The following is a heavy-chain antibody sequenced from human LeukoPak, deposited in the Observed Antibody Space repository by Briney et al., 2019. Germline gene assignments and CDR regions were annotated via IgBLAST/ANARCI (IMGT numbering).Heavy chain of an antibody. CDR3: ARHEKSSGWYYDY. V-gene: IGHV4-59*08. D-gene: IGHD6-19*01. CDR2: IYYSGST. Sequence: PSETLSLTCTVSGGSISNYYWSWVRQPPGKGLEWVGYIYYSGSTNYNPSLKRRVTISVDTSNNQFSLKLTSVTAADTAVYYCARHEKSSGWYYDYWGQGTLVTVSS. CDR1: GGSISNYY. J-gene: IGHJ4*02.